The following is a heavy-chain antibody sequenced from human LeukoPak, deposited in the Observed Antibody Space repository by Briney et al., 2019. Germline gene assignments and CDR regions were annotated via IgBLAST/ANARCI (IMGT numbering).Heavy chain of an antibody. CDR3: AKDPLEQ. CDR1: GFTFSSYG. Sequence: GGSLRLSCAASGFTFSSYGMHWVRQAPGKGLEWVAVISYDGSNKYYADPVKGRFTISRDNSKNTLYLQMNSLRAEDTAVYYCAKDPLEQWGQGTLVTVSS. V-gene: IGHV3-30*18. J-gene: IGHJ4*02. CDR2: ISYDGSNK.